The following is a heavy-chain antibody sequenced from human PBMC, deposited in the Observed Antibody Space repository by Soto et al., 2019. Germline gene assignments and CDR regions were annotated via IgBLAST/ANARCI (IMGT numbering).Heavy chain of an antibody. J-gene: IGHJ4*02. CDR1: GCTFSSYD. V-gene: IGHV3-33*01. CDR2: IWYDGSNK. Sequence: QVQLVESGGGVVQPGRSLRLSCAASGCTFSSYDMHWVRQAPGKGLEWVAVIWYDGSNKYYADSVKGRFTISRDNSKNTLYLQMNSLRAEDTAVYYCARDLELPDYWGQGTLVTVSS. D-gene: IGHD1-7*01. CDR3: ARDLELPDY.